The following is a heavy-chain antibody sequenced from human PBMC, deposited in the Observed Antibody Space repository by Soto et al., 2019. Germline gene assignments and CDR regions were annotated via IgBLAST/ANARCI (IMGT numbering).Heavy chain of an antibody. CDR1: GGTFSSYA. Sequence: GASVKLSCKASGGTFSSYAISWVRQAPGQGLEWMGGIIPIFGTANYAQKFQGRVTITADESTSTAYMELSSLRSEDTAVYYCARDLTDSFDPWGQGTLVTVSS. J-gene: IGHJ5*02. CDR2: IIPIFGTA. CDR3: ARDLTDSFDP. V-gene: IGHV1-69*13. D-gene: IGHD1-20*01.